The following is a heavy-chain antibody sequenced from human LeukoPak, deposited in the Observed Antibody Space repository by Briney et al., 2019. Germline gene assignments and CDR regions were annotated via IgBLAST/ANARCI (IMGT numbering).Heavy chain of an antibody. Sequence: SETLSLTCAVYGGSFGGYYCSWIRQPPGKGLEWIGEINHSGSTNYNPSLKSRVTISVDTSKNQFSLKLSSVTAADTAVYYCARRDILTGYYLDYWGQRTLVTVSS. CDR2: INHSGST. D-gene: IGHD3-9*01. CDR1: GGSFGGYY. J-gene: IGHJ4*02. V-gene: IGHV4-34*01. CDR3: ARRDILTGYYLDY.